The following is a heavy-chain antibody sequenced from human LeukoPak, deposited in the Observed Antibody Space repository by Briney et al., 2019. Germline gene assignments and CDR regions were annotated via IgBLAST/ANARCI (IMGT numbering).Heavy chain of an antibody. CDR3: ARELNFSRAAYYFDY. Sequence: PSETLSLTCTVSGGSISSGGYYWSWIRQHPGRGLEWIGYIYYSGSTYYNPSLKSRVTISVDTSKNQFSLKLSSVTAADTAVYYCARELNFSRAAYYFDYWGQGTLVTVSS. V-gene: IGHV4-31*03. J-gene: IGHJ4*02. CDR2: IYYSGST. D-gene: IGHD3-3*01. CDR1: GGSISSGGYY.